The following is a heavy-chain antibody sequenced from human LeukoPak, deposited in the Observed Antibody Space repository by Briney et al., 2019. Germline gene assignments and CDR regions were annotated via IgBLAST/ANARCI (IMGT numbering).Heavy chain of an antibody. CDR1: GGTFSSYA. Sequence: SVKVSYKASGGTFSSYAISWVRQAPGQGLEWMGRIIPILGIANYAQKFQGRVTITADKSTSTAYMELSSLRSEDTAVYYCASHGGSPAFDYWGQGTLVTVSS. V-gene: IGHV1-69*04. CDR3: ASHGGSPAFDY. CDR2: IIPILGIA. D-gene: IGHD3-10*01. J-gene: IGHJ4*02.